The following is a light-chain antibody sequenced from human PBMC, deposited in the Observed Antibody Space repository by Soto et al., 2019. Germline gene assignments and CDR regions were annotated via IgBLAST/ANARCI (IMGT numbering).Light chain of an antibody. CDR3: QQYNSYPRT. CDR2: DAS. Sequence: DIQMTQSPSTLSASVGDRVTITCRASQSLNSLLAWYQQKPGRAPKLLIYDASTLESGVPSRFSGSGSGTEFTLTISSLQPGDFATYYCQQYNSYPRTFGQGTKVDIK. J-gene: IGKJ1*01. V-gene: IGKV1-5*01. CDR1: QSLNSL.